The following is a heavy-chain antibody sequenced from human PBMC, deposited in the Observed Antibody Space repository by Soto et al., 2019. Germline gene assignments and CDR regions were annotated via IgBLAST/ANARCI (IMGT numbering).Heavy chain of an antibody. D-gene: IGHD3-3*01. CDR3: ARADTIFGVVIRDYYYYYGMDV. V-gene: IGHV1-69*06. CDR1: GGTFSSYA. CDR2: IIPIFGTA. Sequence: SVKVSCKASGGTFSSYAISWVRQAPGQGLEWMGGIIPIFGTANYAQKFQGRVTITADKSTSTAYMELSSLRSEDTAVYYCARADTIFGVVIRDYYYYYGMDVWGQGTTVTVSS. J-gene: IGHJ6*02.